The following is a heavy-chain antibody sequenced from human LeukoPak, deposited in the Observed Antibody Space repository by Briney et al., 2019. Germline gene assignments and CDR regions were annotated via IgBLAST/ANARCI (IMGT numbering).Heavy chain of an antibody. CDR2: IWYDGSNK. CDR1: GFTFSNYG. CDR3: GTVRGPDSSRWYSDY. D-gene: IGHD6-13*01. Sequence: GGSVRLSCAASGFTFSNYGMHWVRQAPGRGLEWVALIWYDGSNKYYADSVKGRFTIARDNSKNTLYLQMNSLRAEDTAVYYCGTVRGPDSSRWYSDYWGQGTLVTVSS. J-gene: IGHJ4*02. V-gene: IGHV3-33*01.